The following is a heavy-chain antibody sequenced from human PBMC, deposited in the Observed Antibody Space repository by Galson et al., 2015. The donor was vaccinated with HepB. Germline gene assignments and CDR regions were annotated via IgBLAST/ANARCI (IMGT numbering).Heavy chain of an antibody. V-gene: IGHV7-4-1*02. D-gene: IGHD6-13*01. J-gene: IGHJ4*02. CDR2: INTNTGNP. Sequence: SVKVSCKASGYTFISYAMNWVRQAPGQGLEWMGWINTNTGNPTYAQGFTGRFVFSLDTSVSTAYLQISSLKAEDTAVYYCARDGENSSSWENFDYWGQGTLVTVSS. CDR1: GYTFISYA. CDR3: ARDGENSSSWENFDY.